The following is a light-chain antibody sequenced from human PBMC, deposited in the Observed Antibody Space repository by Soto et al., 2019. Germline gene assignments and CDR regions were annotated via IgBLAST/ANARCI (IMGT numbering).Light chain of an antibody. Sequence: DIQRTPSPSYLSSSVGDRVTITCQASQDINNYLNWYQQKPGQAPKLLIYDASGLEVGVPSRFSGSGSGTHFTLTISGLQPEDIATYYCQQFGYLIFIFGEGTRLEIK. J-gene: IGKJ5*01. CDR1: QDINNY. CDR3: QQFGYLIFI. CDR2: DAS. V-gene: IGKV1-33*01.